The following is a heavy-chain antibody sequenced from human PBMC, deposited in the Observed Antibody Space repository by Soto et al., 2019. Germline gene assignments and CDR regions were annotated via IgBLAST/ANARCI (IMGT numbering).Heavy chain of an antibody. D-gene: IGHD3-10*01. V-gene: IGHV3-23*01. J-gene: IGHJ4*01. CDR1: GFTFSSYA. Sequence: HPGGSLRLSCAASGFTFSSYALSWVRQAPGKGLEWLSVISGGGDTTRSADSVKGRFTISRDHSTSTLYLQMNSLRAEDTAKYYCAKDPHSGSGRYQREIFDYWGLGTLVTVSS. CDR3: AKDPHSGSGRYQREIFDY. CDR2: ISGGGDTT.